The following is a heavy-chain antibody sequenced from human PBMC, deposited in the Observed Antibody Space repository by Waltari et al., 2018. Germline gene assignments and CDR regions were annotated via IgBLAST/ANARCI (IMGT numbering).Heavy chain of an antibody. CDR1: GFIFTNSW. V-gene: IGHV3-7*01. CDR2: IMKKGGYK. Sequence: EVNLVESGGGLVQPGGSLRLSCAASGFIFTNSWMSWVRQAPGKRPGWVADIMKKGGYKFHLESVEGRFTIARDNAEKIVYLQMNSLRVDDTAVYYCVRNRDYHMFDVWGQGTMVTVSS. D-gene: IGHD3-10*02. CDR3: VRNRDYHMFDV. J-gene: IGHJ3*01.